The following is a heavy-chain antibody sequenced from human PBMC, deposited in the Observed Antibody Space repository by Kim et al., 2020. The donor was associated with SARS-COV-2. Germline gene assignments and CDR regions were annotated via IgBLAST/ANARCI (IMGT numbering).Heavy chain of an antibody. CDR1: GFTFSSYG. CDR3: AKADGRMVRGVSYYYGMDV. D-gene: IGHD3-10*01. CDR2: ISYDGSNK. V-gene: IGHV3-30*18. Sequence: GGSLRLSCAASGFTFSSYGMHWVRQAPGKGLEWVAVISYDGSNKYYADSVKGRFTISRDNSKNTLYLQMNSLRAEDTAVYYCAKADGRMVRGVSYYYGMDVWGQGTTVTVSS. J-gene: IGHJ6*02.